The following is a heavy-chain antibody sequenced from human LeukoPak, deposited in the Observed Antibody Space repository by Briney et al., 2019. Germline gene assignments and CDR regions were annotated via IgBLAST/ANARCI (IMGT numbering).Heavy chain of an antibody. CDR1: GFTFSSYA. D-gene: IGHD5-12*01. CDR3: ARDLNKVGMVTTRSSFRYFDL. CDR2: ISYDGSNK. Sequence: GGSLRLSCAASGFTFSSYAMHWVRQAPGKGLEWVAVISYDGSNKYHADSVKGRFTISRDNSKNTLYLQMNSLRGEDTAVYYCARDLNKVGMVTTRSSFRYFDLWGRGTLVTVSS. V-gene: IGHV3-30-3*01. J-gene: IGHJ2*01.